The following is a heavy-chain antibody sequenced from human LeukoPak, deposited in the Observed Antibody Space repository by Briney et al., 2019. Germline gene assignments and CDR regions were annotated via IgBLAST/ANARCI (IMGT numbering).Heavy chain of an antibody. Sequence: GASVKVSCKASGGTSSSYAISWVRQAPGQGLEWMGGIIPIFGTANYAQKFQGRVTITADESTSTAYMELSSLRSEDTAVYYCARSHYYYDSSGYYYAESHDYWGQGTLVTVSS. D-gene: IGHD3-22*01. CDR3: ARSHYYYDSSGYYYAESHDY. CDR1: GGTSSSYA. V-gene: IGHV1-69*13. CDR2: IIPIFGTA. J-gene: IGHJ4*02.